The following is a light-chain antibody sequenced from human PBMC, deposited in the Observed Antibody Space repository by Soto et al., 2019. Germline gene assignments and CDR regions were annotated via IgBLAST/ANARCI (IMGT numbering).Light chain of an antibody. CDR2: TAS. Sequence: EVVLTQSPATLYASSGERATLSCRASQSVNINLAWYQQKPGQAPYLLIYTASTRATGVPARFSGSGSGTEFTLTISTLQSEDFTVYYCQQYNNWPITFGQGTRLEIK. CDR1: QSVNIN. CDR3: QQYNNWPIT. V-gene: IGKV3-15*01. J-gene: IGKJ5*01.